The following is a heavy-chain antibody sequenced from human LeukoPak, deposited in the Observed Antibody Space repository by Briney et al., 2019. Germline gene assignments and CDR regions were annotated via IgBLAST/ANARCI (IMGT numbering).Heavy chain of an antibody. CDR3: AREAGVSYGLYYYYYGMDV. CDR2: IYHSGST. D-gene: IGHD5-18*01. CDR1: GGSISSSSYY. V-gene: IGHV4-39*07. J-gene: IGHJ6*04. Sequence: SETLSLTCTVSGGSISSSSYYWGWIRQPPGKGLEWIGSIYHSGSTYYNPSLKSRVTISVDTSKNQFSLKLSSVTAADTAVYYCAREAGVSYGLYYYYYGMDVWGKGTTVTVSS.